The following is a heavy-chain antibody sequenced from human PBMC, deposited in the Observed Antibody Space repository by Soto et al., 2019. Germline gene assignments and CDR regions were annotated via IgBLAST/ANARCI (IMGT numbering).Heavy chain of an antibody. J-gene: IGHJ5*02. Sequence: SETXSLTGSFNVDSSKSGSVYLSWIRQSPGKGLEYIGYITYSGMTFQNPSLKSRVTMSVDTPKNQFSLEVRSVTAADTAVYYCARERQVGKSQGRLDTWGQGTLV. CDR1: VDSSKSGSVY. CDR2: ITYSGMT. V-gene: IGHV4-31*03. CDR3: ARERQVGKSQGRLDT. D-gene: IGHD5-12*01.